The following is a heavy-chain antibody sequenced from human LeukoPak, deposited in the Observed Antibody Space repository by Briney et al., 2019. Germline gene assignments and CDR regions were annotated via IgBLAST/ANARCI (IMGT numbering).Heavy chain of an antibody. J-gene: IGHJ4*02. CDR1: GVSISSYY. CDR2: IYYSGST. CDR3: ARDPGYSGYSL. D-gene: IGHD5-12*01. V-gene: IGHV4-59*01. Sequence: PSETLSLTCTASGVSISSYYWSWIRQPPGKGLEWIGYIYYSGSTNYNPSLKSRVTISVDTSKNQFSLKLSSVTAAYTAVYYCARDPGYSGYSLWGQGTLVTVSS.